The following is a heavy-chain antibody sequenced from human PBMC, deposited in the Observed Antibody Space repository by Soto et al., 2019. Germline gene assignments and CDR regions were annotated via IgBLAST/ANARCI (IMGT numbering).Heavy chain of an antibody. CDR3: AREDAPRYYYDSSGYYYFDY. J-gene: IGHJ4*02. Sequence: QVQLVQSGAEVKKPGSSVKVSYKASGGTFSSYAISWVRQAPGQGLEWMGGIIPIFGTANYAQKFQGRVTITADESTSTAYMELSSLRSEDTAVYYCAREDAPRYYYDSSGYYYFDYWGQGTLVTVSS. D-gene: IGHD3-22*01. CDR2: IIPIFGTA. V-gene: IGHV1-69*01. CDR1: GGTFSSYA.